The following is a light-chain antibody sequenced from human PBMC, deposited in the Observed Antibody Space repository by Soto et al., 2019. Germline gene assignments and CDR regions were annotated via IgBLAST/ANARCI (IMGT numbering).Light chain of an antibody. V-gene: IGKV1-6*01. J-gene: IGKJ1*01. CDR1: PCITND. CDR2: AAS. Sequence: AIQMTQSPSSLSASVGGRVNSTCRACPCITNDLNWYQQQPGKATKLLIYAASSLQSGVPSRFSGSVSGTDFTLTSSSLHPEDFATYYCHQDYNYPRTFGQGTKVEIK. CDR3: HQDYNYPRT.